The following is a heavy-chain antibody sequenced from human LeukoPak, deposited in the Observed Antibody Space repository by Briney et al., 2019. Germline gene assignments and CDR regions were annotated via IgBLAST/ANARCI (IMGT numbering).Heavy chain of an antibody. CDR3: AREGHIAARPGY. J-gene: IGHJ4*02. Sequence: ASVKVSCKASGYTFTSYDIHWVRQATGQGLEWMGWMNPNSGNTGYAQKFQGRVTMTRNTSISTAYMELSSLRSEDTAVYYCAREGHIAARPGYWGQGTLVTVSS. D-gene: IGHD6-6*01. V-gene: IGHV1-8*01. CDR2: MNPNSGNT. CDR1: GYTFTSYD.